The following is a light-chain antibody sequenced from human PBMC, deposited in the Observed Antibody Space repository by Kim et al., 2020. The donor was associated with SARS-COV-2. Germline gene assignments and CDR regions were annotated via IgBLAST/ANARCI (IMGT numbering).Light chain of an antibody. CDR2: LNNDGSH. CDR1: SGHSNYA. Sequence: QLVLTQSPSASASLGASVKLTCTLSSGHSNYAITWHQQRPEKGPRYLMKLNNDGSHTKGDGIPDRFSGSSSGAERYLTISSIQSDDEADYYCQTWGTGNWVFGGGTQLTVL. J-gene: IGLJ3*02. CDR3: QTWGTGNWV. V-gene: IGLV4-69*01.